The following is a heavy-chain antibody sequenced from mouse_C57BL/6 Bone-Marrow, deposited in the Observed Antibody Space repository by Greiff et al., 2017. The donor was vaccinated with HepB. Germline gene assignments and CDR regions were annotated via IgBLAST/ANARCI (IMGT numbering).Heavy chain of an antibody. Sequence: VKLMESGAELARPGASVKLSCKASGYTFTSYGISWVKQRTGQGLEWIGEIYPRSGNTYYNEKFKGKATLTADKSSSTAYMELRSLTSEDSAVYFCARIKVYYYGSSYVDYWGQGTTLTVSS. J-gene: IGHJ2*01. D-gene: IGHD1-1*01. CDR1: GYTFTSYG. CDR3: ARIKVYYYGSSYVDY. CDR2: IYPRSGNT. V-gene: IGHV1-81*01.